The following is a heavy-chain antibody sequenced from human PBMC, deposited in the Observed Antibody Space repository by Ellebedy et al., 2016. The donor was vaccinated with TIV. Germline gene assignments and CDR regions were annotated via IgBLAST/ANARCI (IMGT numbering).Heavy chain of an antibody. D-gene: IGHD6-13*01. Sequence: PGGSLRLSCAASGFIFSGSWMTWVRQAPGKGLEWVANINQDGSDEYYVDSVKRRFTISRDNAKSSLYLQMNSLRAEDTAMYYCARDVAPVGQVTFDCWGQGTLVTVSS. CDR3: ARDVAPVGQVTFDC. CDR1: GFIFSGSW. V-gene: IGHV3-7*03. J-gene: IGHJ4*02. CDR2: INQDGSDE.